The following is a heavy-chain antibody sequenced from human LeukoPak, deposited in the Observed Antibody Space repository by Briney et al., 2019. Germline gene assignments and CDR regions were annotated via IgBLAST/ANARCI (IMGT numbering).Heavy chain of an antibody. J-gene: IGHJ3*02. CDR1: GFTFDDYA. Sequence: GGSLRLSCAASGFTFDDYAMHWVRQAPGKGLEWVSGISWNSGSIGYADSVKGRFTISRDNAKNSLYLQMNSLRAEDTALYYCAKGSHNPLRYFISTSCQSGAFDIWGQGTMVTVSS. D-gene: IGHD2-2*01. V-gene: IGHV3-9*01. CDR2: ISWNSGSI. CDR3: AKGSHNPLRYFISTSCQSGAFDI.